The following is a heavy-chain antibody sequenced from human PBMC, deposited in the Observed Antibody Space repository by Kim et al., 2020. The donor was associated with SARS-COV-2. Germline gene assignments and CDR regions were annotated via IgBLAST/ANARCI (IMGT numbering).Heavy chain of an antibody. D-gene: IGHD6-13*01. CDR1: GGSISSGGYY. V-gene: IGHV4-31*03. CDR3: ASGQQLVGWYYYGMDV. Sequence: SETLSLTCTVSGGSISSGGYYWSWIHQHPGKGLEWIGYIYYSGSTYYNPSLKSRVTISVDTSKNQFSLKLSSVTAADTAVYYCASGQQLVGWYYYGMDVWGQGTTVTVSS. CDR2: IYYSGST. J-gene: IGHJ6*02.